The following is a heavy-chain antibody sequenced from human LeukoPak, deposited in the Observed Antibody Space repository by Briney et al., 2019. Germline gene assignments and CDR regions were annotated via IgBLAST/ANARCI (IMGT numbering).Heavy chain of an antibody. J-gene: IGHJ4*02. CDR2: ISYDESNE. Sequence: GGSLRLSCAASGFTFSSYGMHWVRQAPGKGLEWVSTISYDESNEYYADSVKGRFTISRDKSKNTLYLQLNNLGAEDTAVYYCAKEGDGYSDYWGQGTLVTVSS. D-gene: IGHD5-24*01. CDR3: AKEGDGYSDY. V-gene: IGHV3-30*18. CDR1: GFTFSSYG.